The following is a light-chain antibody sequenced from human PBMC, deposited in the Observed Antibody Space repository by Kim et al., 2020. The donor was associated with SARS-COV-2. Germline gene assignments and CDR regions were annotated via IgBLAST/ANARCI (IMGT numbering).Light chain of an antibody. Sequence: PASRSLMSSSGLLHGTGYDYLDWYLQKPGQSPQLLIYLGSNRASGVPDRFSGSGSGTDFTLKISRVEAEDVGVYYCMQALQTPLTFGQGTKVDIK. V-gene: IGKV2-28*01. CDR1: SGLLHGTGYDY. J-gene: IGKJ1*01. CDR3: MQALQTPLT. CDR2: LGS.